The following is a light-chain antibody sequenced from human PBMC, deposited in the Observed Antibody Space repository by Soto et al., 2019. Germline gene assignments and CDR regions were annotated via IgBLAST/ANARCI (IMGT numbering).Light chain of an antibody. CDR1: QSISSW. CDR2: KAS. Sequence: DIQMTQSPSTLSASVGDRVTITCRAGQSISSWLAWYQQKPGKAPKLLIYKASSLESGVPSRFSGSGSGTEFTLAISSLQPDDFATCYCQQYNSYSWTFGQGTKVDIK. J-gene: IGKJ1*01. CDR3: QQYNSYSWT. V-gene: IGKV1-5*03.